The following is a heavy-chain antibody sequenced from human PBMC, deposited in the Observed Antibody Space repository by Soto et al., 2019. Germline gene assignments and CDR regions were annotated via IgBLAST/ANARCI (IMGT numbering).Heavy chain of an antibody. CDR1: GGSISSGGYY. J-gene: IGHJ4*02. V-gene: IGHV4-31*03. Sequence: SETLSLTCTVSGGSISSGGYYWSWIRQHPGKGLEWIGYIYYSGSTYYNPSLKSRVTISVDTSKNQFSLKLGSVTAADTAVYYCAIKRVLRSFDYWGQGTLVTVSS. CDR3: AIKRVLRSFDY. CDR2: IYYSGST.